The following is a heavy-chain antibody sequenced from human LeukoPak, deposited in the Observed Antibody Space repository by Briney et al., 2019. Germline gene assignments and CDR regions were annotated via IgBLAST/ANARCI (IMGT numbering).Heavy chain of an antibody. V-gene: IGHV2-70*17. CDR1: GFSLSTPEMC. Sequence: SGPALVKPTQTLTLTCTFSGFSLSTPEMCVTWIRQPPGKALEWLARIDWDDDKFYSPSLRTRLTISKDTPKNQVVLRMTNMDPVDAGTYYCARMTPDSPSFDYWGQGALITVSS. CDR2: IDWDDDK. D-gene: IGHD2-15*01. CDR3: ARMTPDSPSFDY. J-gene: IGHJ4*02.